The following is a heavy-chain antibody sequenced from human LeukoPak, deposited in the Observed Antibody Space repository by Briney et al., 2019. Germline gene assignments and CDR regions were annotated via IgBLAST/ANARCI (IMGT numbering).Heavy chain of an antibody. CDR3: AKKRSSGYYDSGGYAIDAFDV. V-gene: IGHV5-51*01. J-gene: IGHJ3*01. CDR2: IYPDDPDI. D-gene: IGHD3-22*01. Sequence: GESLKISCKGSGFRFANSWIGWVRQVSGKGLEWMGTIYPDDPDIRYSPSFQGQVTISGDKSFSTVYLQWSSLKASDTAMYFCAKKRSSGYYDSGGYAIDAFDVWGQGTMVTVSS. CDR1: GFRFANSW.